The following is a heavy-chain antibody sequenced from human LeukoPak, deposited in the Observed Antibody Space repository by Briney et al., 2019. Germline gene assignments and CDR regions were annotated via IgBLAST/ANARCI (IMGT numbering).Heavy chain of an antibody. CDR2: IYYSGST. J-gene: IGHJ5*02. V-gene: IGHV4-39*07. CDR1: GGSISSSSYY. D-gene: IGHD2-15*01. CDR3: AREVEDCSGGGCYRWTWFDP. Sequence: SETLSLTCTVSGGSISSSSYYWGWIRQPPGRGLEWIGSIYYSGSTYYNPSLKSRVTISVDTSKNQFSLKLSSVTAADTAVYYCAREVEDCSGGGCYRWTWFDPWGQGTLVTVSS.